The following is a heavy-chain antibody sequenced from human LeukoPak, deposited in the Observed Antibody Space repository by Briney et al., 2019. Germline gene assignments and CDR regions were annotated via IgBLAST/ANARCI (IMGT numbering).Heavy chain of an antibody. J-gene: IGHJ4*02. V-gene: IGHV3-23*01. Sequence: PGGSQRLSCAASGFPFSSYGMCWVRQAPGKGLEWVSSISGTGGSTYYADSVRGRFTISRDNSKNTLYLQMNSLRAEDTAVYYCAKNSMIVVVSESLDYWGQGTLVTVSS. CDR3: AKNSMIVVVSESLDY. CDR2: ISGTGGST. CDR1: GFPFSSYG. D-gene: IGHD3-22*01.